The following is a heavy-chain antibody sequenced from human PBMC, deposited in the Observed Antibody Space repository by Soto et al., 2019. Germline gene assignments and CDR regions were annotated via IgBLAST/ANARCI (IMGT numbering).Heavy chain of an antibody. CDR1: GCSINSGDYY. D-gene: IGHD3-22*01. Sequence: QVKLQESAPGLVKPSQTLSLTCTVSGCSINSGDYYWSWIRQSPGKGLEWIGYIYYSGSTDYNPSLKSRVTISLALSKNQCSLKLNSVTGADSASYYCARDEAGNANGYYCDYGGQGTLVTVSS. J-gene: IGHJ4*02. CDR3: ARDEAGNANGYYCDY. V-gene: IGHV4-30-4*01. CDR2: IYYSGST.